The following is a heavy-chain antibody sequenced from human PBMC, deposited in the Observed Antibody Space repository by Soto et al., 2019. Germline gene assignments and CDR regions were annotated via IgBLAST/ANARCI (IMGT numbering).Heavy chain of an antibody. CDR2: ISSSSSYI. J-gene: IGHJ4*02. CDR3: ARDHYGSGSATFDY. CDR1: GFTFSSYS. D-gene: IGHD3-10*01. Sequence: EVQLVESGGGLVKPGGSLRLSCAASGFTFSSYSMNWVRQAPGKGLEWVSSISSSSSYIYYADSVKGRFTISRDNAKNSLNLQMNSLRAGDTAVYYCARDHYGSGSATFDYWGQGTLVTVSS. V-gene: IGHV3-21*01.